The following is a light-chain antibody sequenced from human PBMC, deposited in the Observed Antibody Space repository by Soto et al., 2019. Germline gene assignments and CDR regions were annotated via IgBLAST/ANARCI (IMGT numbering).Light chain of an antibody. CDR1: NRDVGTHNY. J-gene: IGLJ1*01. CDR2: DVV. CDR3: FSYAGGSTFV. Sequence: QSVLTQPPSASGSPGQSVTISCTGTNRDVGTHNYVSWYQQYPGKAPKLLIYDVVKRPSGIPHRFSGSKSGNTASLTVSGLQADDEADCYCFSYAGGSTFVFGTGTKVTVL. V-gene: IGLV2-8*01.